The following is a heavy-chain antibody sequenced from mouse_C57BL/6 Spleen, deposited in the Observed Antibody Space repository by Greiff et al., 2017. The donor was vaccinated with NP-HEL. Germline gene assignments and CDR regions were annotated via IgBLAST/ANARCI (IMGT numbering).Heavy chain of an antibody. Sequence: QVQLQQSGAELVKPGASVKLSCKASGYTFTSYWMHWVKQRPGQGLEWIGMIHPNSGSTNYNEKFKSKATLTVDKSSSTAYMQLSSLTSEDSAVYYCATITTVVGDYWGQGTTLTVSS. D-gene: IGHD1-1*01. V-gene: IGHV1-64*01. CDR2: IHPNSGST. CDR3: ATITTVVGDY. J-gene: IGHJ2*01. CDR1: GYTFTSYW.